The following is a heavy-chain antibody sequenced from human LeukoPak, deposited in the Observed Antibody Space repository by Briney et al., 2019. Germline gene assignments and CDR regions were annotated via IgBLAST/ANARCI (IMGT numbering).Heavy chain of an antibody. Sequence: PSETLSLTCTVSGGSISSHYWSWIRQPPGKGLEWIGYIYYSGCTNYNPSLKSEFTISVDTPKNQSSRRLSSVTAAAPAVYYGGRGRRDGLRFDYWGQGTLVTVSS. CDR1: GGSISSHY. CDR2: IYYSGCT. J-gene: IGHJ4*02. V-gene: IGHV4-59*11. D-gene: IGHD5-24*01. CDR3: GRGRRDGLRFDY.